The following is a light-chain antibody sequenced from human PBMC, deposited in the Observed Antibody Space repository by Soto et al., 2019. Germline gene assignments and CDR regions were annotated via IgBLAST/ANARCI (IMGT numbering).Light chain of an antibody. CDR1: LSVTTY. Sequence: EVVLTQSPATLSLSPGERATLSCRASLSVTTYLAWYQQKPGQAPRLLIYDATVRATGIPARFSGSGCGTDFTLTISSLEPEDFALYYCRHRTNWHPSFTFGPGTKGEMK. CDR2: DAT. V-gene: IGKV3-11*01. J-gene: IGKJ3*01. CDR3: RHRTNWHPSFT.